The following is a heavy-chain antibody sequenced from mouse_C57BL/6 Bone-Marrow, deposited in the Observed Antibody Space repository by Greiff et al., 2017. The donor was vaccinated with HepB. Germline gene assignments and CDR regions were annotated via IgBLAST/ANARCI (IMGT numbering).Heavy chain of an antibody. CDR2: IRSKSSNYAT. CDR3: VRGYYGSSYEYYYAMDY. CDR1: GFTFNTYA. Sequence: EVNVVESGGGLVQPKGSLKLSCAASGFTFNTYAMHWVRQAPGKGLEWVARIRSKSSNYATYYADSVKDRFTISRDDSQSMLYLQMNNLKTEDTAMYYCVRGYYGSSYEYYYAMDYWGQGTSVTVSS. V-gene: IGHV10-3*01. J-gene: IGHJ4*01. D-gene: IGHD1-1*01.